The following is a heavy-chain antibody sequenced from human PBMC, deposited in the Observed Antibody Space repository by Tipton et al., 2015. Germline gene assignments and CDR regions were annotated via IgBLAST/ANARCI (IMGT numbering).Heavy chain of an antibody. Sequence: TLSLTCTVSGGSISSGDHYWSWIRRPSGKGLEWIGYIYLSGSTYYNPSLKSRVTISLGTSENQFSLRLSSVTAADTAVYYCARGNTNYPYYFDYWGQGALVTVSS. CDR2: IYLSGST. CDR1: GGSISSGDHY. CDR3: ARGNTNYPYYFDY. V-gene: IGHV4-30-4*08. J-gene: IGHJ4*02. D-gene: IGHD2-8*01.